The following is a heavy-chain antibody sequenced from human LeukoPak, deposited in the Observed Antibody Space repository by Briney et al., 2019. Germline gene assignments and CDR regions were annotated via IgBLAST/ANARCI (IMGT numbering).Heavy chain of an antibody. Sequence: GGSLRLSCAASGFTFSNAWMSCVRRAPGRGLEWVGRIKSKTDGGTTDYAAPVKGRFTISRDDSKNTLSLQMNSLKTEDTAVYYCTSRSHMFGGAFDIWGQGTMVTVSS. J-gene: IGHJ3*02. V-gene: IGHV3-15*01. CDR3: TSRSHMFGGAFDI. D-gene: IGHD3-16*01. CDR1: GFTFSNAW. CDR2: IKSKTDGGTT.